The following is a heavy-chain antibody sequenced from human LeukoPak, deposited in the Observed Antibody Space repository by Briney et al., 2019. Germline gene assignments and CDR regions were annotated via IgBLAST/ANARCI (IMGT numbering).Heavy chain of an antibody. CDR3: ARDPVVVVAATPGYFQH. J-gene: IGHJ1*01. D-gene: IGHD2-15*01. CDR1: GGSISSYY. V-gene: IGHV4-4*07. Sequence: SETLSLTCTVSGGSISSYYWSWIRQPAGKGLEWIGRIYSSGSTNYNPSLKSRVTMSVDTSKNQFSLKLSSVTAADTAVYYCARDPVVVVAATPGYFQHWGQGTLATVSS. CDR2: IYSSGST.